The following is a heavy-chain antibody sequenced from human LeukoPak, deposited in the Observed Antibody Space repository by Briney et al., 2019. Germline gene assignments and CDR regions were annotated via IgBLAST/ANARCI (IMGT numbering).Heavy chain of an antibody. CDR3: ARARYSYGPTWDYYYYGMDV. D-gene: IGHD5-18*01. Sequence: SETLSLACTVSGGSISSSSYYWGWIRQPPGKGLEWIGSIYYSGGTYYNPSLKSRVTISVDTSKNQFSLKLSSVTAADTAVYYCARARYSYGPTWDYYYYGMDVWGQGTTVTVSS. V-gene: IGHV4-39*01. CDR1: GGSISSSSYY. J-gene: IGHJ6*02. CDR2: IYYSGGT.